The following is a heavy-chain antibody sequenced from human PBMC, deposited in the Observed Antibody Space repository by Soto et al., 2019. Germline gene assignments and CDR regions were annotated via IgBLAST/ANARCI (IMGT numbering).Heavy chain of an antibody. Sequence: QVQLVESGGGVVQPGRSLRLSCAASGFTFSSYGMHWVRQAPGKGLEWVAVIWYDGSNKYYADSVKGRFTISRDNSKNTLYLQMNSLRAEDTAVYYCARDPAYYDILFGYYTPRSVMDVWGQGTTVTVSS. D-gene: IGHD3-9*01. CDR1: GFTFSSYG. J-gene: IGHJ6*02. CDR3: ARDPAYYDILFGYYTPRSVMDV. CDR2: IWYDGSNK. V-gene: IGHV3-33*01.